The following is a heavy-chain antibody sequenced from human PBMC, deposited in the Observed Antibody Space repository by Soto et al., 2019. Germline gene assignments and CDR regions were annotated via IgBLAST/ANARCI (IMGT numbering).Heavy chain of an antibody. CDR1: GFTFSSYA. D-gene: IGHD2-15*01. V-gene: IGHV3-30-3*01. CDR3: ARVPPYCSGGSCYDTYLDY. Sequence: PGGSLRLSCAASGFTFSSYAMHWVRQAPGKGLEWVAVISYDGSNKYYADSVKGRFTISRDNSKNTLYLQMNSLRAEDAAVYYCARVPPYCSGGSCYDTYLDYWGQGTLVTXSS. CDR2: ISYDGSNK. J-gene: IGHJ4*02.